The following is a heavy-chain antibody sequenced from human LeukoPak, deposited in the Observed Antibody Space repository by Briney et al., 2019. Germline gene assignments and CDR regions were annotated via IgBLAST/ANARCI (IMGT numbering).Heavy chain of an antibody. J-gene: IGHJ4*02. CDR3: ARSDGYNHPFDY. Sequence: ASVRVSCKASGYTFTSYDINWVRQATGQGLEWMGWMNPNSGNTGYAQKFQGRVTMTRNTSISTAYMELSRLRSDDTAVYYCARSDGYNHPFDYWGQGTLVTVSS. D-gene: IGHD5-24*01. V-gene: IGHV1-8*01. CDR1: GYTFTSYD. CDR2: MNPNSGNT.